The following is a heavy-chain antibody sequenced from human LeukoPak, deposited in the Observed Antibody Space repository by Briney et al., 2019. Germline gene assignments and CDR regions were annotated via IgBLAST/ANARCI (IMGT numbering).Heavy chain of an antibody. D-gene: IGHD2-15*01. J-gene: IGHJ5*02. Sequence: PSETLSLTCAVYGGSFSGYYWSWIRQPPGKGLEWIGEINHSGSTNYNPSLKSRVTISVDTSKNQFSLKLSSVTAADTAVYYCATLWRGYCSGGSCSQGWFDPWGQGTLVTVSS. CDR2: INHSGST. CDR1: GGSFSGYY. CDR3: ATLWRGYCSGGSCSQGWFDP. V-gene: IGHV4-34*01.